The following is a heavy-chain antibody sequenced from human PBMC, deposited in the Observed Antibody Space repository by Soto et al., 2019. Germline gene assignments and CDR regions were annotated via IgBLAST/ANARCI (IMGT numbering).Heavy chain of an antibody. CDR2: INPNSSGT. V-gene: IGHV1-2*04. D-gene: IGHD3-10*01. CDR1: GYTFTGYY. CDR3: AISGTYDPEIDT. Sequence: ASVKVSCKASGYTFTGYYMHWLRQAPGQGLEWMGWINPNSSGTNYAQKFQGWGTMTRDTSISTAYMALRRLRSDDTAVYYCAISGTYDPEIDTWGHGDLVTISS. J-gene: IGHJ5*01.